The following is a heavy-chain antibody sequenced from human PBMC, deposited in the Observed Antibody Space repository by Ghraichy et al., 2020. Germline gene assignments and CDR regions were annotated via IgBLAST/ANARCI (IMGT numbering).Heavy chain of an antibody. CDR3: ASVGNGDYV. CDR1: GFTFSSYG. CDR2: IWYDGSNK. V-gene: IGHV3-33*01. Sequence: GGSLRLSCAASGFTFSSYGMHWVRQAPGKGLEWVGVIWYDGSNKYYADSVKGRFTISRDNSKNTLYLQMNSLRAEDTAVYYCASVGNGDYVWGEGTLVTVSS. D-gene: IGHD4-17*01. J-gene: IGHJ4*02.